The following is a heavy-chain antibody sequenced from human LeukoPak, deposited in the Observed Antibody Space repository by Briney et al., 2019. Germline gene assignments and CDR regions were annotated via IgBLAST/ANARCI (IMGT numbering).Heavy chain of an antibody. V-gene: IGHV3-21*01. CDR1: GFIFSDVW. D-gene: IGHD6-13*01. CDR3: ARDSQAVGTDFDY. CDR2: ISSSSSYI. J-gene: IGHJ4*02. Sequence: GGSLRLSCAASGFIFSDVWMNWVRQAPGKGLEWVSSISSSSSYITYADSVKGRFTISRDNAKNSLYLQMHSLRAEDTAVYYCARDSQAVGTDFDYWGQGTLVTVSS.